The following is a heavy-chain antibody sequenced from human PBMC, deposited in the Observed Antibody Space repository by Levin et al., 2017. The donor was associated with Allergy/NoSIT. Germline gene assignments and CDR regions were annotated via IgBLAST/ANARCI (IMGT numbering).Heavy chain of an antibody. CDR1: GASFNNYY. D-gene: IGHD1-26*01. CDR3: ASDIETSGNDAFDI. Sequence: SETLSLTCTISGASFNNYYWSWIRQPPGKGLEWIGYISYSGSTNYNPSLKSRVTISLGTSRNQFSLKVSSVTAADTAVYYCASDIETSGNDAFDIWGQGTLVTVSS. V-gene: IGHV4-59*01. J-gene: IGHJ3*02. CDR2: ISYSGST.